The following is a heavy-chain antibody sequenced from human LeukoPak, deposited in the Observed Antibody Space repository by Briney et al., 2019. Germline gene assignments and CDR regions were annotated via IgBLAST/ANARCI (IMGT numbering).Heavy chain of an antibody. Sequence: PGGSRRLSCAASGFTFSSYNMNWCRQAPGKGLEWVSYITSSSTTIYYADSVKGRFTISRDNAKNSLYLQMNRLRGDDTAVYYCARRQVGANPFDRWGQGTLVTVSS. CDR3: ARRQVGANPFDR. J-gene: IGHJ4*02. CDR1: GFTFSSYN. CDR2: ITSSSTTI. V-gene: IGHV3-48*01. D-gene: IGHD1-26*01.